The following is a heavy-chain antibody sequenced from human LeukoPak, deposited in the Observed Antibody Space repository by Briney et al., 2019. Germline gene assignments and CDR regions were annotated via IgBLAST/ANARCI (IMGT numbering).Heavy chain of an antibody. Sequence: GGSLRLSCAASGFTFSSYGMHWVRQAPGKGLEWVAVISYDGSNKYYADSVKGRFTISRDNSKNTLYLQMNSLRAEDTAVYYCAKDRGYIWFGEGNYFDYWGQGTLVTVSS. J-gene: IGHJ4*02. CDR2: ISYDGSNK. V-gene: IGHV3-30*18. D-gene: IGHD3-10*01. CDR3: AKDRGYIWFGEGNYFDY. CDR1: GFTFSSYG.